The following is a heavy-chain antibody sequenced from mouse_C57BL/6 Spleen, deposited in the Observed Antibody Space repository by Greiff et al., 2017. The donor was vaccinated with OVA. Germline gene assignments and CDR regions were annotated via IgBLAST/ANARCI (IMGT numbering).Heavy chain of an antibody. CDR2: ISSGSSTI. CDR3: ARPTYYYGSSYSWFAC. V-gene: IGHV5-17*01. Sequence: EVKLVESGGGLVKPGGSLKLSCAASGFTFSDYGMHWVRQAPEKGLEWVAYISSGSSTIYYADTVKGRFTISRDNAKNTLFLQMTSLRSEDTAMYYCARPTYYYGSSYSWFACWGQGTLVTVSA. D-gene: IGHD1-1*01. J-gene: IGHJ3*01. CDR1: GFTFSDYG.